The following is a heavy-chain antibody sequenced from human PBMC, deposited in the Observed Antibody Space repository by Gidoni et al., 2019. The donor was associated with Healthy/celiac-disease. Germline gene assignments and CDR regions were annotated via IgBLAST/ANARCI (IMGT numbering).Heavy chain of an antibody. V-gene: IGHV1-46*01. D-gene: IGHD3-10*01. CDR2: INPSGGST. CDR3: ARASVSYDY. Sequence: QVQLVQSGAEVKKPGASVKVSCKASGSTFTSYYRHWVRQAPGQGLEWMGIINPSGGSTSYAQKFQGIVTMTRDTSTSTVYMELSSLRSEDTAVYYCARASVSYDYWGQGTLVTVSS. CDR1: GSTFTSYY. J-gene: IGHJ4*02.